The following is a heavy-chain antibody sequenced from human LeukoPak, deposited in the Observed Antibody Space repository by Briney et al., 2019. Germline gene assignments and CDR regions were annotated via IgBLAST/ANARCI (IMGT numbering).Heavy chain of an antibody. Sequence: GGSLRLSCAASGFTVSSNYMSWVRQAPGKGLEWVSVIYSGGSTYYADSVKGRFTISRDNSKNMLYLQMNSLRAEDTAVYYCAKIYASGTPHYWGQGTLVTVSS. V-gene: IGHV3-66*01. D-gene: IGHD3-10*01. CDR2: IYSGGST. CDR1: GFTVSSNY. J-gene: IGHJ4*02. CDR3: AKIYASGTPHY.